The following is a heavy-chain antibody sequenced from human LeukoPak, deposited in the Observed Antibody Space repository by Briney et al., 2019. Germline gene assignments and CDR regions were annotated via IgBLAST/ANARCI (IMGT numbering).Heavy chain of an antibody. V-gene: IGHV4-61*01. CDR1: GYSISSDYY. D-gene: IGHD1-26*01. J-gene: IGHJ4*02. Sequence: SETLSLTCSVSGYSISSDYYWTWIRQPPGKGLEWIGYIYYSGSTNYNPSLKSRVTISLDTSKNQFSLKLSSVTAADTAVYYCARAAHWWELGYWGQGTLVTVSS. CDR3: ARAAHWWELGY. CDR2: IYYSGST.